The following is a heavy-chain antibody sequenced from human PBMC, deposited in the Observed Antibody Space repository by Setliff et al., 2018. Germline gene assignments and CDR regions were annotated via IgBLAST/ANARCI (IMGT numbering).Heavy chain of an antibody. V-gene: IGHV4-4*07. CDR2: IFTRGST. CDR1: GASISSYY. D-gene: IGHD3-10*01. Sequence: PSETLSLTCTVSGASISSYYWSWIRQPAGKALEWIGHIFTRGSTNYNPSFKSRVTISIDTSKNQFSLKVNSVTAADTAVYFCARVLVLGYNWFDPWGQGTLVTVSS. J-gene: IGHJ5*02. CDR3: ARVLVLGYNWFDP.